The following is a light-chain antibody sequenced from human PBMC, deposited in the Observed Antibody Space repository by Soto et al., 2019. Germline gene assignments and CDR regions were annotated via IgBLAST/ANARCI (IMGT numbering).Light chain of an antibody. V-gene: IGLV2-8*01. CDR2: EVN. Sequence: QSVLTQPPSASGSPGQSVTISCNETSSDVGGYNYVSWYQQHPGKVPKLMVYEVNKRPSGVPDRFSGSKSGNTASLTVSGLQAEDEADYYCTSYAGGNNVFGTGTKLTVL. CDR3: TSYAGGNNV. J-gene: IGLJ1*01. CDR1: SSDVGGYNY.